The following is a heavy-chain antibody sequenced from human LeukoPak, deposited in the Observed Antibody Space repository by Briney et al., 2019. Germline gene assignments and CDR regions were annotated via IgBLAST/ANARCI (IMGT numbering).Heavy chain of an antibody. Sequence: TGRSLRLSCAASGFTFSSYGMHWVRQAPGKGLEWVAVIWYDGSNKYYADSVKGRFTISRDNSKNTLYLQMNSLRAKDTAVYYCARDGSSGWYWVDYWGQGTLVTVSS. V-gene: IGHV3-33*01. CDR3: ARDGSSGWYWVDY. J-gene: IGHJ4*02. CDR1: GFTFSSYG. D-gene: IGHD6-19*01. CDR2: IWYDGSNK.